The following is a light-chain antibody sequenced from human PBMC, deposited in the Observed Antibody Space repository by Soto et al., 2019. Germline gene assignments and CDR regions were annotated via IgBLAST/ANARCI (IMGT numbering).Light chain of an antibody. Sequence: EIVLTQSPGTLSLSPGERATLSCRASQTVSSTFLAWYQQKPGQAPRLLIYGASSRATGIPDRFSGSGSGTDFTLTISRLEPEDFAVYYCQQYGSSPITFGQGTRLEIK. V-gene: IGKV3-20*01. CDR2: GAS. J-gene: IGKJ5*01. CDR1: QTVSSTF. CDR3: QQYGSSPIT.